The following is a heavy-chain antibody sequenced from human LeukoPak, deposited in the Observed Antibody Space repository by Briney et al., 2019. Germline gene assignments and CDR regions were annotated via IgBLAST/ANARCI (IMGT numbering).Heavy chain of an antibody. D-gene: IGHD6-13*01. CDR3: AKNGYSSSWNDY. Sequence: PGGSLRLSCAASGFTFSTYSMNWVHQAPGKGLEWVSYISTSSTTIYYADSVKGRFTISRDNAKNSVYLQMNSLRAEDTAVYYCAKNGYSSSWNDYWGQGTLVTVSS. J-gene: IGHJ4*02. V-gene: IGHV3-48*01. CDR1: GFTFSTYS. CDR2: ISTSSTTI.